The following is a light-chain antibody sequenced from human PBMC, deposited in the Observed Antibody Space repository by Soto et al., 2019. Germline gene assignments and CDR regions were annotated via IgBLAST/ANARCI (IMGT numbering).Light chain of an antibody. CDR3: QQYGSSAGFT. CDR1: QSVSSY. CDR2: DAS. J-gene: IGKJ3*01. Sequence: EIVLTQSPATLSLSPGERATLSCRASQSVSSYLAWYQQKPGQAPGLLIYDASNRATGIPDRFSGSGSGTDFTLSISRLEPEDFAVYYCQQYGSSAGFTFGPGTKVDIK. V-gene: IGKV3-20*01.